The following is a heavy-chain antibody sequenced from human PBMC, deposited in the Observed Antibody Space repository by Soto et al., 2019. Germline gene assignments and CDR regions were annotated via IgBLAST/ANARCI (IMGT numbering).Heavy chain of an antibody. CDR2: VSIGGST. CDR1: GFTLSSYA. J-gene: IGHJ4*02. D-gene: IGHD2-15*01. CDR3: AKRRGAGGHFDY. V-gene: IGHV3-23*01. Sequence: DVQLLESVGGLVQPEGSLRLSCAASGFTLSSYAMGWVRQGPGKGLEWVAVVSIGGSTHYADSVRGRFTISRDNSKNTLSLQMNSLTAEDTAVYFCAKRRGAGGHFDYWGQGALLTVSS.